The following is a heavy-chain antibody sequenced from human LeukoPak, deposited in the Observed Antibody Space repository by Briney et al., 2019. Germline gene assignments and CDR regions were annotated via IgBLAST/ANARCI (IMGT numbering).Heavy chain of an antibody. D-gene: IGHD1-26*01. V-gene: IGHV4-39*01. CDR3: ARLYRPEYYFDY. CDR1: GGSISSSGYY. CDR2: IYYSGNT. Sequence: SETLSLTCTVSGGSISSSGYYCGWIRQLPGKGLEWIGSIYYSGNTYYNPSLKSRVTISVDTSKNQFSLKLSSVTAADTAVYYCARLYRPEYYFDYWGQGTLVTVSS. J-gene: IGHJ4*02.